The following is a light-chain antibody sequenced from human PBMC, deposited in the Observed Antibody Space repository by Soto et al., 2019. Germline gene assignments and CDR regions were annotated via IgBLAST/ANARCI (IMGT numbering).Light chain of an antibody. J-gene: IGLJ2*01. Sequence: QSALTQPASVSGSPGQSITISCTGTSSDIGGYNYVSWYQQHPGKAPKLMIYDVSDRPSGVSNRFSGSKSGNTASLTISGLQAEDEADYYCASYASSNTVLFGGGTQLPVL. CDR3: ASYASSNTVL. V-gene: IGLV2-14*03. CDR1: SSDIGGYNY. CDR2: DVS.